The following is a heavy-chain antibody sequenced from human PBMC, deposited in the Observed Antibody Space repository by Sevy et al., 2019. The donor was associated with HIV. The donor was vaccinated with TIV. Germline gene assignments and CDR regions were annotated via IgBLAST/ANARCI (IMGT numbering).Heavy chain of an antibody. J-gene: IGHJ6*02. D-gene: IGHD6-6*01. CDR2: ISAYNGNT. Sequence: ASVKVSCKASGYTFTSHGISWVRQAPGQGLEWMGWISAYNGNTNYPQKLQGRVTMTTDTSTITAYMELRSLRSDDTAVYYCARGSRYSSSVFDMDVWGQGTTVTVSS. CDR1: GYTFTSHG. CDR3: ARGSRYSSSVFDMDV. V-gene: IGHV1-18*01.